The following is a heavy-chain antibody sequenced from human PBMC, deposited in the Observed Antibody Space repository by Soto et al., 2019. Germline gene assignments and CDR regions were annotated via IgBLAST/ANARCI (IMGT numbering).Heavy chain of an antibody. CDR1: GGSISSGSYY. Sequence: QLQLQESGPGLVKPSETLSLTCTVSGGSISSGSYYWGWIRQPPGKGLEWIGSIYYSGSPYYNPSLKSRVTMSVDTSKSQFSLSLSSVTAADTAVYYCARQKYYDVLSGYSKNWFDPWGKGTLVTVSS. V-gene: IGHV4-39*01. D-gene: IGHD3-3*01. CDR2: IYYSGSP. CDR3: ARQKYYDVLSGYSKNWFDP. J-gene: IGHJ5*02.